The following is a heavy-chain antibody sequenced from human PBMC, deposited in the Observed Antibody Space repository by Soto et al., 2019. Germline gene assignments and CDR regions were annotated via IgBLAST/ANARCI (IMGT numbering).Heavy chain of an antibody. V-gene: IGHV1-58*01. D-gene: IGHD6-6*01. CDR1: GFTFTSSA. J-gene: IGHJ4*02. CDR2: IVVGSGNT. Sequence: KKRGASVKVSCKASGFTFTSSAVQWVRQARGQRLEWIGWIVVGSGNTNYAQKFQERVTITRDMSTSTAYMELSSLRSEDTAVYYCAAEQSPSNHYSSSYPAGLYWGQGTLVTVSS. CDR3: AAEQSPSNHYSSSYPAGLY.